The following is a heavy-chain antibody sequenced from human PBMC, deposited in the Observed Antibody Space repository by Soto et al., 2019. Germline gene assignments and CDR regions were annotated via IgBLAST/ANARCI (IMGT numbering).Heavy chain of an antibody. CDR3: ARDHDRSKGGDN. D-gene: IGHD3-22*01. CDR2: IYSSENT. J-gene: IGHJ4*02. CDR1: GGSVSSSSYS. Sequence: PSETLSLTCTVSGGSVSSSSYSWGWIRQPPGKGLEWIGTIYSSENTYYNPSLMSRVTISVDTSKNQFSLRLSFVTAADTAVYFCARDHDRSKGGDNWGQGALVTVSS. V-gene: IGHV4-39*07.